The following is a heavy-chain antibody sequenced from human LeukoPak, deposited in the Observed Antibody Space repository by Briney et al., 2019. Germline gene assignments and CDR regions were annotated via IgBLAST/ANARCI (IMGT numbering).Heavy chain of an antibody. J-gene: IGHJ4*02. CDR2: IYYSGST. V-gene: IGHV4-39*01. CDR3: ARRGYSYGFGIDY. Sequence: PSETLSLTCTVSGGSISSSSYYWGWIRQPPGKGLEWIGSIYYSGSTYYNPSLKSRVTISVDTSKNQFSLKLSSETAADTAVYYCARRGYSYGFGIDYWGQGTLVTVSS. D-gene: IGHD5-18*01. CDR1: GGSISSSSYY.